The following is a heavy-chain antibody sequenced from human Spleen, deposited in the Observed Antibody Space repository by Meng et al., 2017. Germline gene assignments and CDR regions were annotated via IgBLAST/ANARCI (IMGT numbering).Heavy chain of an antibody. CDR3: ATVTSYGSAWYNWYFDL. Sequence: QGQLVQSRCEGNAPGASVSVYCQVSVYTLSVLSMHWVRQASGKGLEWMGGFDPEDGQTIYAQKFQGSVTMTEDTSTDTAYMEVSSLRSEDTAIYYCATVTSYGSAWYNWYFDLWGRGTLGTVSS. D-gene: IGHD6-19*01. J-gene: IGHJ2*01. V-gene: IGHV1-24*01. CDR2: FDPEDGQT. CDR1: VYTLSVLS.